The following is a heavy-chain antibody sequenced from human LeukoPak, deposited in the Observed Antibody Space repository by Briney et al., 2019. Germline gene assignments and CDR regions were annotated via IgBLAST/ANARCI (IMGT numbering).Heavy chain of an antibody. J-gene: IGHJ4*02. CDR1: GGSISSSSYY. D-gene: IGHD6-13*01. CDR2: IYYTGST. V-gene: IGHV4-61*01. CDR3: ARHYSSSWYWLDY. Sequence: SETLSLTCTVSGGSISSSSYYWTWIRQPPGKGLEWIGYIYYTGSTNYNPSLKSRVTISVDTSKNQFSLKLSSVTAADTAVYYCARHYSSSWYWLDYWGQGTLVTVSS.